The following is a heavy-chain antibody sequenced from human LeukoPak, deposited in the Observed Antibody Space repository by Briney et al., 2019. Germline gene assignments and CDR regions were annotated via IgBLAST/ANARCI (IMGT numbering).Heavy chain of an antibody. J-gene: IGHJ3*02. CDR2: INHSGST. CDR3: ARVTAYYYDSSGYYADAFDI. V-gene: IGHV4-34*01. Sequence: SETLSLTCAVYGGSFSGYYWSWIRQPPGEGLEWIGEINHSGSTNYNPSLKSRVTISVDTSKNQFSLKLSSVTAADTAVYYCARVTAYYYDSSGYYADAFDIWGQGTMFTVSS. D-gene: IGHD3-22*01. CDR1: GGSFSGYY.